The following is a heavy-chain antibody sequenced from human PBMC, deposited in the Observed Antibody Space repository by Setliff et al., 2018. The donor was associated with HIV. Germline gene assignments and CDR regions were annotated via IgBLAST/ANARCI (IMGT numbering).Heavy chain of an antibody. Sequence: SETLSLTCTVSGDSISSGGYYWSWIRQPAGQGLEWIGRIYTSGNTNYNPSTNYNPTLKSRITISLETSSNQFSLRVTSVTATDTAVYYCTRQSPVAGSGAFDIWGQGTMVTVSS. D-gene: IGHD6-19*01. CDR2: IYTSGNT. J-gene: IGHJ3*02. CDR1: GDSISSGGYY. CDR3: TRQSPVAGSGAFDI. V-gene: IGHV4-61*02.